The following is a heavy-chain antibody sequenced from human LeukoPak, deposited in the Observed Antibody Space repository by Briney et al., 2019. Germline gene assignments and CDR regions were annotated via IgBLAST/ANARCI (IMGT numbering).Heavy chain of an antibody. Sequence: SETLSLTCTVSGGSISSYYWSWIRQPPGKGLEWIGYIYYSGSTNYNPSLKSRVTISVDTSKNQFSLKLSSVTAADTAVYYCAMSIWFGELPLGYYYYMDVWGKGTTVTISS. J-gene: IGHJ6*03. D-gene: IGHD3-10*01. CDR3: AMSIWFGELPLGYYYYMDV. V-gene: IGHV4-59*01. CDR2: IYYSGST. CDR1: GGSISSYY.